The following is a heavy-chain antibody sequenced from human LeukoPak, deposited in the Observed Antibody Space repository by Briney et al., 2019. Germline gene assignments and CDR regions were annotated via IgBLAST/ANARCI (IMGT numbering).Heavy chain of an antibody. CDR3: ARVYGSGRVKYVDY. Sequence: ASETLSLTCVVSGASITTNNWWSWVRQAPGKGLEWIGEVYHDGRTNYNYTPSLKSRVTISVDKSKNQFSLKLSSVTAADTAVYYCARVYGSGRVKYVDYWGQGTLVTVSS. J-gene: IGHJ4*02. CDR1: GASITTNNW. CDR2: VYHDGRT. V-gene: IGHV4-4*02. D-gene: IGHD3-10*01.